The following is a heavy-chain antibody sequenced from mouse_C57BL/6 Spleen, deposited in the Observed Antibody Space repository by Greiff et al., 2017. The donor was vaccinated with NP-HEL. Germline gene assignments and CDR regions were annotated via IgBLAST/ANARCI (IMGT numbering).Heavy chain of an antibody. V-gene: IGHV1-59*01. CDR2: IDPSDSYT. D-gene: IGHD1-1*01. CDR3: ARGPSYGRGDPEAMDY. J-gene: IGHJ4*01. CDR1: GYTFTSYW. Sequence: QVQLQQPGAELVRPGTSVKLSCTASGYTFTSYWMHWVKQRPGQGLEWIGVIDPSDSYTNYTQKFKGKATLTVDTSSSTAYMQLSRLTSEDSAVYYGARGPSYGRGDPEAMDYWGQGTSVTVSS.